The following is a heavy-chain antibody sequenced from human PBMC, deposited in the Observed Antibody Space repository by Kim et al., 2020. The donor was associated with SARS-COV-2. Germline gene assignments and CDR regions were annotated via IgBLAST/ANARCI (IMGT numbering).Heavy chain of an antibody. Sequence: GGAGSTYYADTAKGRFTISRDNYKNTLYLQMNSLRAEDTAVYYCAKRVSFWGQGTLVTVSS. CDR3: AKRVSF. CDR2: GGAGST. D-gene: IGHD3-16*02. V-gene: IGHV3-23*01. J-gene: IGHJ4*02.